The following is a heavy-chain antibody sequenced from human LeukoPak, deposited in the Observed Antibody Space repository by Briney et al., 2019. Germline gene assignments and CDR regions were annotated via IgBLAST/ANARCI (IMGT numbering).Heavy chain of an antibody. D-gene: IGHD3-9*01. J-gene: IGHJ4*02. CDR1: GGSFSGYY. Sequence: SETLSLTCAVYGGSFSGYYWSWIRQPPGKGLEWIGEINHSGSTNYNPSLKSRVTISVDTSKNQFSLKLSSVTAADTAVYYCASVPADILTGYYIHYWGQGTLVTVSS. CDR2: INHSGST. CDR3: ASVPADILTGYYIHY. V-gene: IGHV4-34*01.